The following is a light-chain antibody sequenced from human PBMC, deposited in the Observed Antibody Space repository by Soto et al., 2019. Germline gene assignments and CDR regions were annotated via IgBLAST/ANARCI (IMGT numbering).Light chain of an antibody. Sequence: EIVMTQSPATLSVSPGETATLSCRASQSVSSNLAWYQQKPGQAPSLLIYGASTRATDIPPRFSGSGSGTEFTLTITSLQSEDFALYYCQQYNNWPPWTFGQGTKVEIK. CDR2: GAS. CDR3: QQYNNWPPWT. V-gene: IGKV3-15*01. CDR1: QSVSSN. J-gene: IGKJ1*01.